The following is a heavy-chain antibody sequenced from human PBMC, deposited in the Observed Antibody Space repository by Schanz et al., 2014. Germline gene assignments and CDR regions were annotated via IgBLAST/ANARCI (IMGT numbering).Heavy chain of an antibody. D-gene: IGHD4-4*01. CDR1: GASISGSSDY. CDR3: ARRDNYLSAFDI. CDR2: IYYTGTT. V-gene: IGHV4-39*01. Sequence: QLQLQESGPGLVKPSETLSLTCTVSGASISGSSDYWGWIRQSPGKGLEWIGNIYYTGTTYYNPSLKSRVPIPVDTSKTRVSLKLPSVTAADTAVFYCARRDNYLSAFDIWGQGTMVTVSS. J-gene: IGHJ3*02.